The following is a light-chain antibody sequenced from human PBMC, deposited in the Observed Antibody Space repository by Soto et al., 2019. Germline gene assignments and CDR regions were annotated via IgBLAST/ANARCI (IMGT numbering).Light chain of an antibody. J-gene: IGLJ2*01. Sequence: QSALTQPASVSGSPGQSITISCTGTSSDVGGYNYVSWYQQHPGKAPKLMIYDVSNRPSGVSNRFSGSKSANTASLTISGLQAEDAADYYCSSYTGTRNYVVFGGGTKLTVL. CDR2: DVS. CDR1: SSDVGGYNY. CDR3: SSYTGTRNYVV. V-gene: IGLV2-14*01.